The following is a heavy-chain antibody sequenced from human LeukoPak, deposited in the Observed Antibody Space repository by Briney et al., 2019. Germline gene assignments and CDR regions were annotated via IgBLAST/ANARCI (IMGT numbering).Heavy chain of an antibody. V-gene: IGHV3-48*01. CDR3: ARDQWYSSSWHDAFDI. CDR1: GFTFSSYS. CDR2: ISSSSSTI. Sequence: QTGGSLRLSCAASGFTFSSYSMNWVRQAPGKGLEWVSYISSSSSTIYYADSVKGRFTISRDNAKNSLYLQMNSLRAEDTAVYYCARDQWYSSSWHDAFDIWGQGTMVTVSS. D-gene: IGHD6-13*01. J-gene: IGHJ3*02.